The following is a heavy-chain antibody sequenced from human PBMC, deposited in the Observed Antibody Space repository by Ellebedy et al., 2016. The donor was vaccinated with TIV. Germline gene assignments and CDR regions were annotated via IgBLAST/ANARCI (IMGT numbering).Heavy chain of an antibody. J-gene: IGHJ4*02. CDR1: GGSISSSSYY. CDR2: IYYSGST. V-gene: IGHV4-39*07. D-gene: IGHD6-19*01. Sequence: MPSETLSLTCTVSGGSISSSSYYWGWIRQPPGKGLEWIGSIYYSGSTNSNPSLKSRVTISVDTSKNQFSLKLSSVTAADTAVYYCATALLYSSGWYPIDYWGQGTLVTVSS. CDR3: ATALLYSSGWYPIDY.